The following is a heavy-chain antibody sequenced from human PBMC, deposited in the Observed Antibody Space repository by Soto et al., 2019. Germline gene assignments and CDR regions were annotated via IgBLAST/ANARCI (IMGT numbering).Heavy chain of an antibody. CDR2: IYPGDFDT. CDR3: ARSRRGAYSSGWYSPSGYYNYGIDV. CDR1: GYSFTTYW. V-gene: IGHV5-51*01. Sequence: PGESLKISCKASGYSFTTYWIGWVRQMPGKGLEWMGIIYPGDFDTKYSPSLQGLVSISADTSISTAYLQWTSLKASDTAMYYCARSRRGAYSSGWYSPSGYYNYGIDVWGQGTKVTVSS. J-gene: IGHJ6*02. D-gene: IGHD6-19*01.